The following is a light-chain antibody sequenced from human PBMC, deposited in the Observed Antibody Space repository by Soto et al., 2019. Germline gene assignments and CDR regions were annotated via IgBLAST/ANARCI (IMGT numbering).Light chain of an antibody. CDR2: GAS. V-gene: IGKV3-20*01. Sequence: ETVLTQSPATLSLSPGERATLSCRASQTIRGNYLAWYRQTPGQAPRLLIYGASNRATGIADRFSGSGSGTDFTLIISRLEPDDFALYYCQQYGSSPWTFGQGTKLEIK. CDR1: QTIRGNY. J-gene: IGKJ1*01. CDR3: QQYGSSPWT.